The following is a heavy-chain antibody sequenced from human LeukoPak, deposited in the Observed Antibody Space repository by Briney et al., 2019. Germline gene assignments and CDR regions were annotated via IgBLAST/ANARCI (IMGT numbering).Heavy chain of an antibody. CDR3: TRRGGSGRAFDY. CDR2: IYYTGST. V-gene: IGHV4-39*01. D-gene: IGHD1-26*01. CDR1: GASISGGTYY. Sequence: SETLSLTCSVSGASISGGTYYWGRIRQPPGKGLEWIGSIYYTGSTYDNPSLKSRVTISVDTSKNQFSLKLSSVTAADTAVYYCTRRGGSGRAFDYWGQGTLVTVSS. J-gene: IGHJ4*02.